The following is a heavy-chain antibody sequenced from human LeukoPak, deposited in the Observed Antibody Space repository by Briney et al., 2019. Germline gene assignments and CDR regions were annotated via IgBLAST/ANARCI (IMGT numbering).Heavy chain of an antibody. CDR1: GGTFSSYA. V-gene: IGHV1-69*04. J-gene: IGHJ6*02. CDR2: IIPILGIA. D-gene: IGHD6-25*01. Sequence: GASVKVSCKASGGTFSSYAISWVRQAPGQGLEWMGRIIPILGIANYAQKFQGRVTITADKSTSTAYMELSSLRSEDTAVYYCARDLKYSSASQTYYYYGMDVWGQGTTVTVSS. CDR3: ARDLKYSSASQTYYYYGMDV.